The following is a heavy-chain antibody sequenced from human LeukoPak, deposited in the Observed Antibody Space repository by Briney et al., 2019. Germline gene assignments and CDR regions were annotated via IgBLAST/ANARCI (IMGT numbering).Heavy chain of an antibody. CDR1: GGSISSYY. Sequence: SETLSLTCTVSGGSISSYYWSWLRQPPGKGLEWIGYIYYSGSTNYNPSLKSRVTISVDTPKNQFSLKLSSVTAADTAVYYCARGESGGSAGLFDYWGQGTLVTVSS. V-gene: IGHV4-59*01. D-gene: IGHD6-13*01. CDR2: IYYSGST. CDR3: ARGESGGSAGLFDY. J-gene: IGHJ4*02.